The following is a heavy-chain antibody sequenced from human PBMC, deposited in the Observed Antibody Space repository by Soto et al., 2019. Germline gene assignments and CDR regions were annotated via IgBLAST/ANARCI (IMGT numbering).Heavy chain of an antibody. CDR1: GFTFKSHA. J-gene: IGHJ6*02. Sequence: PGGSLRLSCSASGFTFKSHAMHWVRQAPGKGLEYVSSIHTGGETTFYADAVKGRFIVSRDNSNNTLDLQMTSLKYEDSGVYYCVKGRAKHCSGRTCGLWMDLWGQGTTATVSS. D-gene: IGHD6-19*01. CDR2: IHTGGETT. CDR3: VKGRAKHCSGRTCGLWMDL. V-gene: IGHV3-64D*06.